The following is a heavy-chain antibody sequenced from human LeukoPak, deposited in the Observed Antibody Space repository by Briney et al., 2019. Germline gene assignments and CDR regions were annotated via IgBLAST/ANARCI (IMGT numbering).Heavy chain of an antibody. CDR3: ARVMGDSSGYYSNSFDY. D-gene: IGHD3-22*01. CDR2: MNPNSGNT. J-gene: IGHJ4*02. V-gene: IGHV1-8*01. Sequence: ASVKVSCKASGYIFTGYDINWVRQATGQGLEWMGWMNPNSGNTGYAQKFQGRVTMTRNTSISTAYMELSSLRSEDTAVYYCARVMGDSSGYYSNSFDYWGQGPLVTVSS. CDR1: GYIFTGYD.